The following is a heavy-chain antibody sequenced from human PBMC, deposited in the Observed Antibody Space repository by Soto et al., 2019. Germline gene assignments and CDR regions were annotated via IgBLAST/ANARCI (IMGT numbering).Heavy chain of an antibody. J-gene: IGHJ4*02. Sequence: SVKVSCKASGYTFTACSVRWVRQAPGQGLEWMGWINPNSGGTNYAQKFQGEFTMTSDTSISTAYMELSSLRSDDTAVYYCARDRCTNGVCPIFDFWGQGLLVTVSS. CDR2: INPNSGGT. CDR1: GYTFTACS. V-gene: IGHV1-2*02. D-gene: IGHD2-8*01. CDR3: ARDRCTNGVCPIFDF.